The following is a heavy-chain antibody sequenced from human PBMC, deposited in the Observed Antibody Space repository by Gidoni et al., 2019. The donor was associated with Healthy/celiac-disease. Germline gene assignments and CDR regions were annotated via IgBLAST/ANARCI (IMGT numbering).Heavy chain of an antibody. D-gene: IGHD3-9*01. J-gene: IGHJ4*02. CDR1: GGPISSSRYY. CDR3: AKGRNAYDIWTGYYLGGPSYFDY. Sequence: QLQLQESGPGLVKPSETLSLTCTVSGGPISSSRYYWGWLRQPPGKGLEWIGSIYYSGSTYYNPSLKSRVTISVDTSKNQFSLKLSSVTAAETAVYYCAKGRNAYDIWTGYYLGGPSYFDYWGQGTLVTVSS. CDR2: IYYSGST. V-gene: IGHV4-39*01.